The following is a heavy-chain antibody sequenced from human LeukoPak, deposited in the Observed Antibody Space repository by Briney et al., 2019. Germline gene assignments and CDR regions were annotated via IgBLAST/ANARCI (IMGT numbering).Heavy chain of an antibody. Sequence: PGGSLRLSCAASGFTFSSYGMHWVRQAPGKGLEWVAVIWYDGSNKYYADSVKGRFTISRDNSKNTLYLQMNSLRAEDTAVYYCARGLGGDSLRWLQLRGPLTWGQGTLVTVSS. CDR1: GFTFSSYG. V-gene: IGHV3-33*01. CDR3: ARGLGGDSLRWLQLRGPLT. D-gene: IGHD5-24*01. J-gene: IGHJ5*02. CDR2: IWYDGSNK.